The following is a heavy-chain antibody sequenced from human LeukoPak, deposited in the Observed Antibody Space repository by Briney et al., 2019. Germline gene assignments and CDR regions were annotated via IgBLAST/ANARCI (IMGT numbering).Heavy chain of an antibody. CDR3: ARDVVVPYFDPPPDYVYHGMDV. CDR1: GASITNNN. CDR2: FLDGGTA. V-gene: IGHV4-59*01. D-gene: IGHD2-15*01. Sequence: SETLSLTCSVSGASITNNNWNWIRQAPGGGLEWIGYFLDGGTANSNPSLKSRVSISGDTSRNQTSLKLTSVTAADSGVYYCARDVVVPYFDPPPDYVYHGMDVWGQGTAVIVSS. J-gene: IGHJ6*02.